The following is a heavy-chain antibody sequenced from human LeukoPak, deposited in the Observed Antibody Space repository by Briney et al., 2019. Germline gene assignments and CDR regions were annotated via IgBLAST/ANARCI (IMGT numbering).Heavy chain of an antibody. CDR2: IIPIFGTA. Sequence: GASVRVSCKASGGTFSSYAISWVRQAPGQGLEWMGGIIPIFGTANYAQKFQGRVTITTDESTSTAYMELSSLRSEDTAVYYCARAAREAQDDAFDIWGQGTMVTVSS. D-gene: IGHD1-26*01. CDR3: ARAAREAQDDAFDI. CDR1: GGTFSSYA. V-gene: IGHV1-69*05. J-gene: IGHJ3*02.